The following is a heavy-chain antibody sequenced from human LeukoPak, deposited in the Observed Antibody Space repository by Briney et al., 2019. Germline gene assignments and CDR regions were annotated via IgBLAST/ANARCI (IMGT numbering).Heavy chain of an antibody. D-gene: IGHD1-1*01. CDR3: AKTTTTLHPYYYYMAV. Sequence: GGSLRLSCAASGFTFSSYGMHWVRQAPGKGLEWVAFIRDDGSIKYYADSLKGQFTVSRDNSKNTLYLQMNSLRAADTAVYYCAKTTTTLHPYYYYMAVWGKGTTVTVSS. J-gene: IGHJ6*03. CDR2: IRDDGSIK. CDR1: GFTFSSYG. V-gene: IGHV3-30*02.